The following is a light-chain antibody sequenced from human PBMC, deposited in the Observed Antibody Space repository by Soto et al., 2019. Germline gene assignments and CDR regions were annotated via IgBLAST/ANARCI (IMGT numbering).Light chain of an antibody. CDR1: NIGSKS. CDR3: QVWDSGPDHVV. CDR2: DDT. J-gene: IGLJ2*01. Sequence: SYELTQSPSMSVAPGQTATITCGGNNIGSKSVQGYQQKSGQAPVLAVYDDTDRPSGIPERFSGSNSGNTATLTISRVEAEDEADYSCQVWDSGPDHVVFGGGTKLTVL. V-gene: IGLV3-21*02.